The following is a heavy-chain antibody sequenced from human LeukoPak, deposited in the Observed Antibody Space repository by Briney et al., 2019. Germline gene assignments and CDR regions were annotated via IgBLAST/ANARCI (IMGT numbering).Heavy chain of an antibody. CDR1: GFTFSTYP. Sequence: AGGSLRLSCAASGFTFSTYPMRWVRQAPGKGLEWVSAIGASGSSTYYADSVKGRFTISRDNAKNTLYLQMNSLRAEDTAVYYCARGYNWFDPWGQGTLVTVSS. CDR3: ARGYNWFDP. J-gene: IGHJ5*02. CDR2: IGASGSST. V-gene: IGHV3-23*01. D-gene: IGHD3-16*01.